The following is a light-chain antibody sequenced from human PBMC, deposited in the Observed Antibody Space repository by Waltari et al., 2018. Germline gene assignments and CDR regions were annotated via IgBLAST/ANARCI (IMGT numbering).Light chain of an antibody. V-gene: IGLV1-44*01. Sequence: QSVLTQPPSASGTPGQRVTISCSGSSSNIGGDTVNWYQQLPGTAPKVLSYSNDRRPSGVPDRVSGSKSGTSASLTIGGIQSEAEAVYYCAAWDDSLSGRVFGGGTKLTVL. CDR2: SND. J-gene: IGLJ3*02. CDR1: SSNIGGDT. CDR3: AAWDDSLSGRV.